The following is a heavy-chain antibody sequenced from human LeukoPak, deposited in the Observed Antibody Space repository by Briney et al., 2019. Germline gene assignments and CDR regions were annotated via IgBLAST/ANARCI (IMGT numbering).Heavy chain of an antibody. CDR3: ARVGFTSSWSNFDY. D-gene: IGHD6-13*01. CDR2: INPNGGDT. Sequence: VASVKVSCKPSGYTFAAYFIHWLRQAPGQGLEWMGRINPNGGDTNYAQKFQGRVTMSGDTSISTAYMELSSLRSDDTAMYCCARVGFTSSWSNFDYWGQGTLVTVSS. CDR1: GYTFAAYF. J-gene: IGHJ4*02. V-gene: IGHV1-2*06.